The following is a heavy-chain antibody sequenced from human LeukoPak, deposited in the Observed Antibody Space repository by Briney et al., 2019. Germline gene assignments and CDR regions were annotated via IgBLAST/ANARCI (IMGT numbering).Heavy chain of an antibody. D-gene: IGHD4-17*01. CDR1: GFTFSSYG. V-gene: IGHV3-30*02. Sequence: PGGSLRLSCAASGFTFSSYGMHWVRQAPDKGLEWVAVIWYDGSNKYYADSVKGRFTISRDNSKNTLYLQMNSLRAEDTAVYYCANGRVTTTEIGEFDYWGQGTLVTVSS. CDR3: ANGRVTTTEIGEFDY. J-gene: IGHJ4*02. CDR2: IWYDGSNK.